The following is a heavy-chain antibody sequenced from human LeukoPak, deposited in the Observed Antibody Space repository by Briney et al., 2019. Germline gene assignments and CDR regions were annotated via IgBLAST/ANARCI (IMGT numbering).Heavy chain of an antibody. D-gene: IGHD2-21*01. J-gene: IGHJ3*02. CDR2: IIPILGIA. Sequence: GASVKVSCKASGYTFTSYAISWARQAPGQGLEWMGRIIPILGIANYAQKFQGRVTITADKSTSTAYMELSSLRSEDTAVYYCARVGHRGDAFDIWGQGTMVTVSS. V-gene: IGHV1-69*04. CDR3: ARVGHRGDAFDI. CDR1: GYTFTSYA.